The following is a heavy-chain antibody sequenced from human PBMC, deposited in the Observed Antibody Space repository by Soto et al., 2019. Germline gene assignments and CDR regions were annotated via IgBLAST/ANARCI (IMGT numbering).Heavy chain of an antibody. D-gene: IGHD6-19*01. Sequence: SVKVSCQAFGYTFTCYAISWGRPAPGQGLEWTGGTIPIFGTANSRQKFQGGVTITADKSTSTAYVELSSLRSEGTAVYYCAAHRDIAVAGPWDYCGMDVWGQWTTVTVSS. J-gene: IGHJ6*02. CDR1: GYTFTCYA. V-gene: IGHV1-69*06. CDR3: AAHRDIAVAGPWDYCGMDV. CDR2: TIPIFGTA.